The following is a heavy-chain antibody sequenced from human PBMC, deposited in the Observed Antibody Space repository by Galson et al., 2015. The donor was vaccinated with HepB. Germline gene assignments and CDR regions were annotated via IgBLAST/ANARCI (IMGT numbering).Heavy chain of an antibody. CDR1: GFTFSSYS. CDR3: AREKVESWGSGSYYTDPLDP. V-gene: IGHV3-48*02. CDR2: ISSSSSTI. J-gene: IGHJ5*02. Sequence: SLRLSCAASGFTFSSYSMNWVRQAPGKGLEWVSYISSSSSTIYYADSVKGRFTISRDNAKNSLYLQMNSLRDEDTAVYYCAREKVESWGSGSYYTDPLDPWGQGTLVTVSS. D-gene: IGHD3-10*01.